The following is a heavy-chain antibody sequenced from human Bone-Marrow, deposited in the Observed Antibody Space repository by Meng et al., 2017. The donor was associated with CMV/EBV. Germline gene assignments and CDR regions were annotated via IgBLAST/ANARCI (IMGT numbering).Heavy chain of an antibody. D-gene: IGHD3-10*01. V-gene: IGHV1-69*04. CDR1: GGTFSSYT. Sequence: SVKVSCKASGGTFSSYTISWVRQAPGQGLEWMGRIIPILGIANYAQKFQGRVTITADKSTSTAYMELSSLRSEDTAVYYCARDRVTMVRGVGYYYYGMDVWGQGTTVTVSS. CDR3: ARDRVTMVRGVGYYYYGMDV. CDR2: IIPILGIA. J-gene: IGHJ6*02.